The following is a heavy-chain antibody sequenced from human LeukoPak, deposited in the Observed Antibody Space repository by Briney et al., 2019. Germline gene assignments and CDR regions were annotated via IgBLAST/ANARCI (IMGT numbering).Heavy chain of an antibody. CDR3: AREPGYFDWLFPYYYYYGMDV. Sequence: ASVKVSCKASGYTFTSYGISWVRQAPGQGLEWMGWISAYNGNTNYARKLQGRVTMTTDTSTSTAYMELRSLRSDDTAVYYCAREPGYFDWLFPYYYYYGMDVWGQGTTVTVSS. CDR2: ISAYNGNT. V-gene: IGHV1-18*01. CDR1: GYTFTSYG. J-gene: IGHJ6*02. D-gene: IGHD3-9*01.